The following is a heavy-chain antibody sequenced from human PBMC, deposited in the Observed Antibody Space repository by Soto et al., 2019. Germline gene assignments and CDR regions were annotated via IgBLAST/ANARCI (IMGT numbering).Heavy chain of an antibody. D-gene: IGHD2-15*01. CDR2: ISAYNGNT. J-gene: IGHJ6*03. CDR1: GYTFTSYG. CDR3: ARVDYCSGGSCYSDYYYMDV. V-gene: IGHV1-18*01. Sequence: QVQLVQSGAEVKKPGASVKVSCKASGYTFTSYGISWVRQAPGQGLEWMGWISAYNGNTNYAQKLQGRVTMTTDTSTSTAYMELRSLRSDDTAVYYCARVDYCSGGSCYSDYYYMDVWGKGTTVTVSS.